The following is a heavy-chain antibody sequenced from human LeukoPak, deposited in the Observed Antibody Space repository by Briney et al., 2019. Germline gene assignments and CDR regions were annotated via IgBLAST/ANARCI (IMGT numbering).Heavy chain of an antibody. CDR1: GYTLTGYY. D-gene: IGHD3-3*01. CDR2: INPNSGGT. J-gene: IGHJ4*02. V-gene: IGHV1-2*02. Sequence: ASVKVSCKASGYTLTGYYMHWVRQAPGQGLEWMGWINPNSGGTNYAQKFQGRVTMTRDTSISTAYMELSRLRSDDTAVYYCARSFWSGSSYYFDYWGQGTLVTVSS. CDR3: ARSFWSGSSYYFDY.